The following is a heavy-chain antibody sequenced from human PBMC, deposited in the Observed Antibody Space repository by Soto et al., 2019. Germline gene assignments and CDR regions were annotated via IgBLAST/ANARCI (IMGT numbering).Heavy chain of an antibody. CDR3: ARDWGRVTMIVVAPDAFDI. Sequence: GGSLILSCAASGVTFSRYGMHWVRQAPGKGLEWVALISYDGTNKDYEDSVRGRFTISRDNSRNTLYLQMNSLRAEDTAVYYCARDWGRVTMIVVAPDAFDIWGQGTMVTVSS. V-gene: IGHV3-30*03. CDR2: ISYDGTNK. D-gene: IGHD3-22*01. CDR1: GVTFSRYG. J-gene: IGHJ3*02.